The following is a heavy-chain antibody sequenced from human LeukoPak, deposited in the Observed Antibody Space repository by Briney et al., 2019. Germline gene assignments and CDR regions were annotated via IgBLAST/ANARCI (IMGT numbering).Heavy chain of an antibody. Sequence: SVKVSCKASGYTFIGYYMHWVRQAPGQGLEWMGRIIPIFGTANYAQKFQGRVTITTDESTSTAYMELSSLRSEDTAVYYCARDFGAKGAVDPYWYFDLWGRGTLVTVSS. CDR3: ARDFGAKGAVDPYWYFDL. CDR2: IIPIFGTA. J-gene: IGHJ2*01. CDR1: GYTFIGYY. V-gene: IGHV1-69*05. D-gene: IGHD3-3*01.